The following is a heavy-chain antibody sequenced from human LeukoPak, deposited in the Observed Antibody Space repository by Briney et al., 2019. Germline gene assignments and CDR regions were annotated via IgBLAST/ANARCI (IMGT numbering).Heavy chain of an antibody. Sequence: GASVKVSCKASGYTFTRYYMHWVRQAPGQGLEWMGIINPSGGTTDYAQKFHGRITVTRDTSTSTVYMELTSLTSEDTAVYYCARDALSCDYSWGSYGHLGIDPWGQGTLVTVSS. CDR1: GYTFTRYY. V-gene: IGHV1-46*01. CDR2: INPSGGTT. D-gene: IGHD3-16*01. CDR3: ARDALSCDYSWGSYGHLGIDP. J-gene: IGHJ5*02.